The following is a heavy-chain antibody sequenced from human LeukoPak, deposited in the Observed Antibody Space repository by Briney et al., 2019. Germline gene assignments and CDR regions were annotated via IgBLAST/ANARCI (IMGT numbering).Heavy chain of an antibody. CDR2: IRYDGSNK. V-gene: IGHV3-30*02. CDR1: GFTFSSYG. J-gene: IGHJ5*02. CDR3: ARALSGISKLGQLAHQQGNWFDP. D-gene: IGHD6-6*01. Sequence: PGGSLRLSCAASGFTFSSYGMHWVRQAPGKGLEWVAFIRYDGSNKYYADSVKGRFTISRDNSKNTLYLQMNSLRAEDTAVYYCARALSGISKLGQLAHQQGNWFDPWGQGTLVTVSS.